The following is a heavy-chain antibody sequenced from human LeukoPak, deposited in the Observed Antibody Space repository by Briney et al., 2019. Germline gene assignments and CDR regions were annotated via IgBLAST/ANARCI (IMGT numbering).Heavy chain of an antibody. CDR1: GFTLSSYA. Sequence: GRSLRLSCAASGFTLSSYAMDWVRQAPGKGLDWVALIPYDGSNKYYADSVKSRFTIYKDNSKNTLYLQMNSLRAEDTAVYYWARTPLYGDNGGDAFDIWGQGTMVTVSS. CDR2: IPYDGSNK. J-gene: IGHJ3*02. V-gene: IGHV3-30*04. D-gene: IGHD4-17*01. CDR3: ARTPLYGDNGGDAFDI.